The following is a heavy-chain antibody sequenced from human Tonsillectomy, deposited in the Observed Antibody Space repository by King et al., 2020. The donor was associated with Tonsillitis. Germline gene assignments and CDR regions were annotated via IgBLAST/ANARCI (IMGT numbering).Heavy chain of an antibody. V-gene: IGHV3-15*01. CDR1: GFTFSNAW. CDR2: IKSKTDGGTT. J-gene: IGHJ5*02. CDR3: TTLYSSVWHNWFDP. Sequence: VQLVESGGGLVKPGGSLRLSCAASGFTFSNAWMSWVRQAPGKGREWVGGIKSKTDGGTTDYAAPVKGRFTLPRADSKNTLYLKMNSLKTEDTAVYYCTTLYSSVWHNWFDPWGQGTLVTVSS. D-gene: IGHD6-19*01.